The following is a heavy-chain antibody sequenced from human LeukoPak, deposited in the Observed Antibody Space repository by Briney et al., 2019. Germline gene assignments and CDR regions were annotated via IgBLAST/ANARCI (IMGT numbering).Heavy chain of an antibody. V-gene: IGHV3-48*03. CDR1: AVTFSSYE. CDR2: VSSSGSTI. J-gene: IGHJ6*04. D-gene: IGHD3-10*02. CDR3: AELGITMIGGV. Sequence: GGALRLSCGAAAVTFSSYEMNCCRHATGEGREGVSFVSSSGSTIYYAASVKGGFTISRDNAKNSLYLQMNSLRAEDTAVYYCAELGITMIGGVWGKGTTVTVCS.